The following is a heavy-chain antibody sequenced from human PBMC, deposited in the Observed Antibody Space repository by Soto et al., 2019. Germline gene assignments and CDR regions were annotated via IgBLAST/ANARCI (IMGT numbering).Heavy chain of an antibody. Sequence: SETLSLTCAVYGGSFSGYYWTWIRQPPGTGLEWIGEINHSGSTNYNPSLKSRVTISVDTSKNQFSLKLTSVTAADTAVYYCARCIVAAGPIDYWGQGTQVTVSS. J-gene: IGHJ4*02. D-gene: IGHD6-13*01. V-gene: IGHV4-34*01. CDR3: ARCIVAAGPIDY. CDR2: INHSGST. CDR1: GGSFSGYY.